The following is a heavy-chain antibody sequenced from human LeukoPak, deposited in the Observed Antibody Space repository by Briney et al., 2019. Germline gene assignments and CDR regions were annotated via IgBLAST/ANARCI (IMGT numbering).Heavy chain of an antibody. CDR3: ARRLGLRWDLQAFDI. J-gene: IGHJ3*02. V-gene: IGHV1-8*03. D-gene: IGHD4-23*01. CDR2: MNPNSGNT. CDR1: GYTFTSHD. Sequence: GASVEVSCKASGYTFTSHDINWVRQATGQGLEWMGWMNPNSGNTGYAQKFQGRVTITRNNSISTVYMELSSLRSEDTAVYYCARRLGLRWDLQAFDIWGQGTMVTVPS.